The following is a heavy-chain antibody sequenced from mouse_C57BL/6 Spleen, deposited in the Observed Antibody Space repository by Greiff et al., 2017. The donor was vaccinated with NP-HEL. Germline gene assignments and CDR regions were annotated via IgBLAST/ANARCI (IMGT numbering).Heavy chain of an antibody. Sequence: VQLQQSGAELVKPGASVKLSCKASGYTFTSYWMQWVKQRPGQGLEWIGEIDPSDSYTNYNQKFKGKATLTVDTSSSTAYMQLSSLTSEDSAVYYCARKNYDGSSYAPFAYWGQGTLVTVSA. CDR3: ARKNYDGSSYAPFAY. V-gene: IGHV1-50*01. CDR2: IDPSDSYT. J-gene: IGHJ3*01. CDR1: GYTFTSYW. D-gene: IGHD1-1*01.